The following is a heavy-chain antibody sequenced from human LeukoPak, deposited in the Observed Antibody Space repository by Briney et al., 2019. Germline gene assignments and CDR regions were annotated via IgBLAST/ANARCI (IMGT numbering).Heavy chain of an antibody. Sequence: GGSLRLSCAASGFTFSNYLMHWVRQAPGKGLVWVSRINSDESNTNSYANSVKGRFTISRDNAKNTLYLQMNSLRAEDTAVYFCGRGGNGIDIWGQGTTVIVSS. D-gene: IGHD2-8*01. CDR1: GFTFSNYL. CDR2: INSDESNT. V-gene: IGHV3-74*01. J-gene: IGHJ3*02. CDR3: GRGGNGIDI.